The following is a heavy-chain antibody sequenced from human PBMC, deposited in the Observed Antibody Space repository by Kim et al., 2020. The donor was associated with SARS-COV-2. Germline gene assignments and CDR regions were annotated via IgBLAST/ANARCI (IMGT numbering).Heavy chain of an antibody. CDR3: AKERLSITGTRQDAFDI. Sequence: GGSLRLSCAASGFTFSSYGMHWVRQAPGKGLEWVAVISYDGSNKYYADSVKGRFTISRDNSKNTLYLQMNSLRAEDTAVYYCAKERLSITGTRQDAFDIWGQGTMVTVSS. CDR2: ISYDGSNK. V-gene: IGHV3-30*18. J-gene: IGHJ3*02. D-gene: IGHD1-20*01. CDR1: GFTFSSYG.